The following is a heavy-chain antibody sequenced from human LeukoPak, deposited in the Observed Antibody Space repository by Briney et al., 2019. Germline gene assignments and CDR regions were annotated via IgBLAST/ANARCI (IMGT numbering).Heavy chain of an antibody. J-gene: IGHJ3*02. CDR2: IYPYSGDT. D-gene: IGHD6-6*01. CDR1: GYTFTGYY. CDR3: ARDRNSGSSLDI. V-gene: IGHV1-2*02. Sequence: ASVKVSCEASGYTFTGYYIHWVRQAPGQGLERMGWIYPYSGDTNYAQNFQGRVTMTRDTSISTAYMELSSLKSDDTAVYYCARDRNSGSSLDIWGQGTMLTVSS.